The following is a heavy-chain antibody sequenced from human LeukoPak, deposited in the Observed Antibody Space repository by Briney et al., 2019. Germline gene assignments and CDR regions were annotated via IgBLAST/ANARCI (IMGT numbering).Heavy chain of an antibody. J-gene: IGHJ6*03. D-gene: IGHD6-6*01. V-gene: IGHV4-39*01. Sequence: SETLSLTCTVSGGSISSTSYYWGWIRQPPGKGLEWIGSIYYSGSTSYNPSLRSRVTISVDTSKNQFSLKLSSVAAADTAVYYCARTQYSTSPEGYYYYYMDVWGKGTTLTVSS. CDR3: ARTQYSTSPEGYYYYYMDV. CDR2: IYYSGST. CDR1: GGSISSTSYY.